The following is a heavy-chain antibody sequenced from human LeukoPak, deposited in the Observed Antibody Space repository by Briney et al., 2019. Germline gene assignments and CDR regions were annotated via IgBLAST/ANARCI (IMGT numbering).Heavy chain of an antibody. V-gene: IGHV3-53*01. Sequence: GGSLRLSCAASGFTVSSNYMSWVRQAPGKGLEWVSVIYNGGSTYYGDSVKGRFTISRDNSKNTLYLQMNSLRAEDTAVYYCARGGEDDAFDIWGQGTMVTVSS. CDR1: GFTVSSNY. D-gene: IGHD2-21*01. CDR3: ARGGEDDAFDI. J-gene: IGHJ3*02. CDR2: IYNGGST.